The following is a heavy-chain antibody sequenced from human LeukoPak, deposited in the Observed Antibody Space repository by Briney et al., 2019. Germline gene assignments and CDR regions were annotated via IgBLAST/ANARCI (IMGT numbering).Heavy chain of an antibody. CDR1: GYTFTGYY. D-gene: IGHD6-19*01. V-gene: IGHV1-3*01. J-gene: IGHJ4*02. CDR2: INAGNGNT. Sequence: ASVKVSCKASGYTFTGYYMHWVRQAPGQGLEWMGWINAGNGNTKYSQKFQGRVTITRDTSASTAYMELSSLRSEDTAVYYCARGGSGWYFSYPFDYWGQGTLVTVSS. CDR3: ARGGSGWYFSYPFDY.